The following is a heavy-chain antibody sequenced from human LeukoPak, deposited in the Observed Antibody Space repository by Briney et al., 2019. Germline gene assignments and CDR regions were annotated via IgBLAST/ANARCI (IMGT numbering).Heavy chain of an antibody. V-gene: IGHV3-30*02. CDR2: IRYDGSNK. CDR3: AKILGDYYDSSGYYQTFDY. CDR1: GFTFSSYG. Sequence: PGGSLRLSCAASGFTFSSYGMHWVRQAPGKGLEWLAFIRYDGSNKYYADSVKGRFTISRDNSKNPLYLQMNSLRAEDTAVYYCAKILGDYYDSSGYYQTFDYWGQGTLVTVSS. D-gene: IGHD3-22*01. J-gene: IGHJ4*02.